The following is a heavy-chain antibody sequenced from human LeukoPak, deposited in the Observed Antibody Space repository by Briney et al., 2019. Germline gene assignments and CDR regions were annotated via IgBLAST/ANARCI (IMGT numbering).Heavy chain of an antibody. J-gene: IGHJ5*02. CDR2: INHSGSS. Sequence: PPETLSLTCAVYGGSFSVYSWNWIRQPPGQGLDWIGEINHSGSSNCIPSLKSRVTISLDTSKNQFALNLNSVTAADTAVYYCARHADIVVVVAATVWFDPWGQGTLVTVSS. CDR3: ARHADIVVVVAATVWFDP. V-gene: IGHV4-34*01. CDR1: GGSFSVYS. D-gene: IGHD2-15*01.